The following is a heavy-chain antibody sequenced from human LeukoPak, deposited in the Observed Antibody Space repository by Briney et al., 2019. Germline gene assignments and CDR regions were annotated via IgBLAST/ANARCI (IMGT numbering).Heavy chain of an antibody. CDR3: AREYYDSSGIPPGDYYYYGMDV. CDR2: INPNSGGT. D-gene: IGHD3-22*01. V-gene: IGHV1-2*02. Sequence: ASVKVSCKASGYTFTGYYMHWVRQAPGQGLEWMGWINPNSGGTNYAQKFQGRVTMTRDTSISTAYMELSRLRSDDTAVYYCAREYYDSSGIPPGDYYYYGMDVWAKGPRSPSP. J-gene: IGHJ6*02. CDR1: GYTFTGYY.